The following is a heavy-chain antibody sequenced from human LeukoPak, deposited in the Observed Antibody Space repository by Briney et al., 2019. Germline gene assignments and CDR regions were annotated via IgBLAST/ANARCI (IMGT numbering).Heavy chain of an antibody. Sequence: TETLSLTCTVSGDSINSLDLWSWVRQPPGKGLEWIGEMYLSGTTHSNPSVKSRVTISIDKSKNQFFLNLSSVTAADTAVYYCAGLVGRYSSGLYYYYFDYWGQGTLVTVSS. V-gene: IGHV4-4*02. CDR2: MYLSGTT. CDR1: GDSINSLDL. CDR3: AGLVGRYSSGLYYYYFDY. D-gene: IGHD3-22*01. J-gene: IGHJ4*02.